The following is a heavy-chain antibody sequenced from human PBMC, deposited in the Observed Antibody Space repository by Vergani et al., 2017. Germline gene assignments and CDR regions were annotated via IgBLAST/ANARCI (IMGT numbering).Heavy chain of an antibody. J-gene: IGHJ3*02. CDR3: AKGSRRGYSYVDAFDI. D-gene: IGHD5-18*01. V-gene: IGHV3-23*01. CDR1: GFTFSSYA. Sequence: EVQLLESGGGLVQPGGSLILSCAASGFTFSSYAMSWVRQAPGKGLEWVSAISGSGGSTYYADSVKGRFTISRDNSKNTLYLQMNSLRAEDTAVYYCAKGSRRGYSYVDAFDIWGQGTMVTVSS. CDR2: ISGSGGST.